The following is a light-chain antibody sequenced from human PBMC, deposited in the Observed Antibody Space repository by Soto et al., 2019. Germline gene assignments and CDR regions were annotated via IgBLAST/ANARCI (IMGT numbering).Light chain of an antibody. CDR2: GAS. J-gene: IGKJ1*01. CDR3: QQYGSSPLT. Sequence: EIVLTQSPGTLSLSPGERATLSCRASQSVSSSYLAWYQQKPGQAPRLLIYGASSRATGIPDRFSDSGSGTDFTLTISRLEPEDFAVYYCQQYGSSPLTFGQGTKVEI. CDR1: QSVSSSY. V-gene: IGKV3-20*01.